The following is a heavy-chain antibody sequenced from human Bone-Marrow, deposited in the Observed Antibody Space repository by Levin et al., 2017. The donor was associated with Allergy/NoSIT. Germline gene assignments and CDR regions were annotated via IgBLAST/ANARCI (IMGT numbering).Heavy chain of an antibody. J-gene: IGHJ6*02. Sequence: PGGSLRLSCAASGFTFSSYSMNWVRQAPGKGLEWVSSISSSSSYIYYADSVKGRFTISRDNAKNSLYLQMNSLRAEDTAVYYCARERSYMVRGYYGMDVWGQGTTVTVSS. D-gene: IGHD3-10*01. CDR3: ARERSYMVRGYYGMDV. CDR1: GFTFSSYS. CDR2: ISSSSSYI. V-gene: IGHV3-21*01.